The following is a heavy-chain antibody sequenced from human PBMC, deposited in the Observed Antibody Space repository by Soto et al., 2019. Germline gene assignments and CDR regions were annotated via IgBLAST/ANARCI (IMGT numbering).Heavy chain of an antibody. CDR2: IYTSGST. CDR3: AREPARVYLNWFDP. V-gene: IGHV4-4*07. J-gene: IGHJ5*02. Sequence: SETLSLTCTVSGGSISSYYWSWIRQPAGKGLEWIGRIYTSGSTNYNPSLKSRVTMSVDTSKNQFSLKLSSVTAADTAVYYCAREPARVYLNWFDPWGQGTLVTVSS. D-gene: IGHD2-8*01. CDR1: GGSISSYY.